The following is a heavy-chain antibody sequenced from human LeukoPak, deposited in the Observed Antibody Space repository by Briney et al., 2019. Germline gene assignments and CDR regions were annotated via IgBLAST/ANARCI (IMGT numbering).Heavy chain of an antibody. Sequence: GGSLRLSCAASGFTVSSNYMSWVRQAPGKGLEWVSVIYSGGSTYYADSVKGRFTISRDNSKNTLYLQMNSLRAEDTAVYYCARINIIAAAGIDYWGQGTLVTVSS. CDR3: ARINIIAAAGIDY. V-gene: IGHV3-53*01. D-gene: IGHD6-13*01. J-gene: IGHJ4*02. CDR1: GFTVSSNY. CDR2: IYSGGST.